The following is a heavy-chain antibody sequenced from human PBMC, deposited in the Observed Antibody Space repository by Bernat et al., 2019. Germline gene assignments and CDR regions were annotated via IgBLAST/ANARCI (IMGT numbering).Heavy chain of an antibody. CDR2: INTDGSSI. CDR3: TRMYSGSHNPYNHYGMDV. V-gene: IGHV3-74*01. Sequence: EVQLVESGGGLVQPGGSLRLSCAASGFIFSSYWMHWVRQAPGKGLVWVSRINTDGSSISYADSVKGRFTISRDNAKNTLYLQMNSLRAEDTAVYHCTRMYSGSHNPYNHYGMDVWGQGTTVTVSS. J-gene: IGHJ6*02. D-gene: IGHD1-26*01. CDR1: GFIFSSYW.